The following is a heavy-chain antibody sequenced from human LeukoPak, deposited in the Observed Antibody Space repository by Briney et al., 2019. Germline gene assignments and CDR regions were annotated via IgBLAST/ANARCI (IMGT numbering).Heavy chain of an antibody. Sequence: SSVKVSCKGSGGTFSSYTISWVRQAPGQGLEWMGRIIPILDIVNYAQDFQGRVTINADKSTSTAYMELSSLKSDDTAVYYCARGGGNLAFDIWGQGTMVTVSS. CDR1: GGTFSSYT. CDR3: ARGGGNLAFDI. CDR2: IIPILDIV. J-gene: IGHJ3*02. V-gene: IGHV1-69*02. D-gene: IGHD4-23*01.